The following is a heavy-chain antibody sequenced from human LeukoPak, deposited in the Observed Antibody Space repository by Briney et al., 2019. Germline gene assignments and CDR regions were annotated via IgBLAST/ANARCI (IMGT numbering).Heavy chain of an antibody. V-gene: IGHV4-34*01. Sequence: SETLSLTCAVYGGSFSGYYWSWIRQPPGKGLEWIGSIYYSGSTYYNPSLKSRVTISVDTSKNQFSLKLSSVTAADTAVYYCARVSAAQKFDYWGQGTLVTVSS. J-gene: IGHJ4*02. CDR3: ARVSAAQKFDY. CDR2: IYYSGST. D-gene: IGHD6-13*01. CDR1: GGSFSGYY.